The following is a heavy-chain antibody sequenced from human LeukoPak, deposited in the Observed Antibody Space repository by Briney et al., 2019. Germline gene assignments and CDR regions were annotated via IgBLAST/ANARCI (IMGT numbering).Heavy chain of an antibody. CDR2: IYYSGST. CDR3: ARDRIGYTQTYY. V-gene: IGHV4-31*03. D-gene: IGHD5-24*01. CDR1: GGSISSGGYY. J-gene: IGHJ4*02. Sequence: SETLSLTCTVSGGSISSGGYYWSWIRQHPGKGLEWIGYIYYSGSTYYNPSLKSRVTISVDTSKNQVSLKLSSVTAADTAVYYCARDRIGYTQTYYWGQGTLVTVSS.